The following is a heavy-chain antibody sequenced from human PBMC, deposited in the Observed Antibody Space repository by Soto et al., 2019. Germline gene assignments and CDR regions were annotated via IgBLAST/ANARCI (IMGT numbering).Heavy chain of an antibody. Sequence: GASVKVSCKASGYTFTSYAMHWVRQAPGQRLEWMGWINAGNGNTKYSQKFQGRVTITRDTSASTAYMELSSLRSEDTAVYYCATSITIFCPKPCFDYWGQGTLVTVSS. CDR2: INAGNGNT. J-gene: IGHJ4*02. CDR3: ATSITIFCPKPCFDY. CDR1: GYTFTSYA. V-gene: IGHV1-3*01. D-gene: IGHD3-9*01.